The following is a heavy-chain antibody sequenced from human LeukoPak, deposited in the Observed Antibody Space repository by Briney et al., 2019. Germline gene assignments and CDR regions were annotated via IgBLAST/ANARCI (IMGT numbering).Heavy chain of an antibody. CDR3: AKGPYYDFWSGLYYFDY. CDR2: ISGSGGST. J-gene: IGHJ4*02. Sequence: GGSLRLSCAASGFTFSIYAMSWVRQAPGKGLEWVSAISGSGGSTYYADSVKGRFTISRDNSKNTLYLQMNSLRAEDTAVYYCAKGPYYDFWSGLYYFDYWGQGTLVTVSS. CDR1: GFTFSIYA. V-gene: IGHV3-23*01. D-gene: IGHD3-3*01.